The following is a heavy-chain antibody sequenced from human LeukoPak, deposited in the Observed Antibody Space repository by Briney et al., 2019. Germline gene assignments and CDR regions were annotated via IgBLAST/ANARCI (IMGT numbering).Heavy chain of an antibody. V-gene: IGHV3-9*01. D-gene: IGHD3-10*01. CDR2: ISWNSGSI. CDR1: GFTFSSYA. CDR3: AKEGSATGAFDI. Sequence: GGSLRLSCAASGFTFSSYAMHWVRQAPGKGLEWVSGISWNSGSIGYADSVKGRFTISRDNAKNSLYLQMNSLRAEDTALYYCAKEGSATGAFDIWGQGTMVTVSS. J-gene: IGHJ3*02.